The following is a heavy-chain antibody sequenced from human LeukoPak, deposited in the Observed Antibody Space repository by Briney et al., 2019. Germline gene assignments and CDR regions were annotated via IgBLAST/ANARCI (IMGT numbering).Heavy chain of an antibody. Sequence: GGSLRLSCAASGFTFSSHSMSWVRQAPGKGLEWVSVIYSAGDTSYADSVKGRFTISRDNSKNTLYLQMDSLRAEDTAVYYCARGYSSTLFDYWGQGTLVTVPS. CDR2: IYSAGDT. CDR3: ARGYSSTLFDY. D-gene: IGHD2-2*01. V-gene: IGHV3-53*01. J-gene: IGHJ4*02. CDR1: GFTFSSHS.